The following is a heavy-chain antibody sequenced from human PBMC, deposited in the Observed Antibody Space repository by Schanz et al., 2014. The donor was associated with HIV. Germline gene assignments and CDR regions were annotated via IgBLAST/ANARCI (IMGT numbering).Heavy chain of an antibody. D-gene: IGHD6-19*01. J-gene: IGHJ6*02. Sequence: EVQLVESGGGLVQPGGSLRLSCAASRFTFSNYWMTWVRQAPGKGLEWVSGISGNGGSTYHADSVKGRFTISRDNSKNTLYLQMNSLKTEDTAVYYCTTAPMPVAGYYGMDVWGQGTTVTVSS. CDR3: TTAPMPVAGYYGMDV. CDR1: RFTFSNYW. V-gene: IGHV3-23*04. CDR2: ISGNGGST.